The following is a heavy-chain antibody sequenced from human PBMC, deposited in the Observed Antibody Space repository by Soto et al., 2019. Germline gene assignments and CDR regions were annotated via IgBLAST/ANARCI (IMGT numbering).Heavy chain of an antibody. CDR1: GGSISSSSYY. CDR2: IYYSGST. Sequence: PENLSLTCTLSGGSISSSSYYWGWIRQPPGKGLEWIGSIYYSGSTYYNPSLQSRVTISVDTSKNQFSLKLSSVTAADTAIYYCARISRYCSGGDCHAWGQGTQVTVSS. V-gene: IGHV4-39*01. D-gene: IGHD2-15*01. CDR3: ARISRYCSGGDCHA. J-gene: IGHJ5*02.